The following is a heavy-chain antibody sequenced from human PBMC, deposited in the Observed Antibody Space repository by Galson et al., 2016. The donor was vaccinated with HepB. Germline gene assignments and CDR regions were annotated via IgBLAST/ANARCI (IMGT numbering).Heavy chain of an antibody. Sequence: PALVKPPQTLTLTCSFSGFSLNTEGVGVGWVRQSPGKALEWLGIIFWDDDRRYRSLLKSRLTLTKDTSKNQVVLRMINMDPVDTGTYYCVRKNWNYDSVRDYGLDVWGQGVTVTVS. CDR2: IFWDDDR. J-gene: IGHJ6*02. V-gene: IGHV2-5*04. CDR3: VRKNWNYDSVRDYGLDV. D-gene: IGHD1-7*01. CDR1: GFSLNTEGVG.